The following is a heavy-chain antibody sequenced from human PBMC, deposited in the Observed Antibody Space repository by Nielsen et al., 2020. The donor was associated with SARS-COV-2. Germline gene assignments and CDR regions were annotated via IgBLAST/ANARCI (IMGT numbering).Heavy chain of an antibody. D-gene: IGHD2-2*01. CDR2: INPNSGGT. CDR3: AQIGIVVVPAALHDAFDI. V-gene: IGHV1-2*02. J-gene: IGHJ3*02. Sequence: ASVKVSCKASGYTFTDYYIHWVRQAPGQGLEWMGWINPNSGGTNYAQKFQGRVTMTRDTSISTAYMELSRLRSDDTAVYYCAQIGIVVVPAALHDAFDIWGQGTMVTVSS. CDR1: GYTFTDYY.